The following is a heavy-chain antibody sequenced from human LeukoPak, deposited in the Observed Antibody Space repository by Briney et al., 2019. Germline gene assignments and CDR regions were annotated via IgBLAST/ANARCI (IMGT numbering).Heavy chain of an antibody. Sequence: GGSLRLSCTASGFNFRSAWMSWARQAPGKGLEWVGRVRSKSDAGTMDYAAHVEGRFTISRDDSKNMVFLDMNSLKSEDTGVYYCGGRRVWGNGTVVTVSS. J-gene: IGHJ3*01. D-gene: IGHD3-16*01. V-gene: IGHV3-15*01. CDR3: GGRRV. CDR1: GFNFRSAW. CDR2: VRSKSDAGTM.